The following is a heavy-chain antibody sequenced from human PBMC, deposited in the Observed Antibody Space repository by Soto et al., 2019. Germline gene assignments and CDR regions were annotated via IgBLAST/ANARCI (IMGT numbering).Heavy chain of an antibody. J-gene: IGHJ4*02. D-gene: IGHD2-15*01. CDR1: GGSISSGGYY. CDR2: IYYSGST. V-gene: IGHV4-31*03. CDR3: ASSPQGYCSGGSCYGFDY. Sequence: TLSLTCTVSGGSISSGGYYWSWIRQHPGKGLEWIGYIYYSGSTYYNPSLKSRVTISVDTSKNQFSLKLSSVTAADTAVYYCASSPQGYCSGGSCYGFDYWGQGTLVTVSS.